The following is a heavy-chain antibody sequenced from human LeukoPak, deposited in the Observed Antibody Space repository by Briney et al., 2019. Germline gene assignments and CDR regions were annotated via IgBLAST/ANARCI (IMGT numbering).Heavy chain of an antibody. CDR2: INHSGST. Sequence: SETLSLTYAVYSGSFSGYYWSWIRQPPGKGLEWIGEINHSGSTNYNLSLKSRVTISIDTSKNQFSLRLNSVTAADTAVYYCASSGSYLFDYWGQGTLVTVSS. D-gene: IGHD1-26*01. CDR3: ASSGSYLFDY. V-gene: IGHV4-34*01. CDR1: SGSFSGYY. J-gene: IGHJ4*02.